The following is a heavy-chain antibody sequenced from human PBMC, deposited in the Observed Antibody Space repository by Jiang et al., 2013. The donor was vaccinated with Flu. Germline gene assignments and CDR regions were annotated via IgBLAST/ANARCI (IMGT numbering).Heavy chain of an antibody. CDR3: ARCSRAGTTDYYYYGMDV. J-gene: IGHJ6*02. V-gene: IGHV6-1*01. Sequence: TSQTLSLTCAISGDSVSSNSAAWNWIRQSPSRGLEWLGRTYYRSKWYNDYAVSVKSRITINPDTSKNQFSLQLNSVTPEDTAVYYCARCSRAGTTDYYYYGMDVWGQGTTVTVSS. CDR1: GDSVSSNSAA. D-gene: IGHD1-1*01. CDR2: TYYRSKWYN.